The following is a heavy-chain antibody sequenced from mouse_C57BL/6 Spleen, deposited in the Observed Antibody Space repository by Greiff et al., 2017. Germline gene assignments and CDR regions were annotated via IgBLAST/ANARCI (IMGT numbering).Heavy chain of an antibody. V-gene: IGHV5-17*01. D-gene: IGHD2-5*01. CDR1: GFTFSDYG. CDR3: ARVGYSNYVGDY. J-gene: IGHJ2*01. CDR2: ISSGSSTI. Sequence: EVKLMESGGGLVKPGGSLKLSCAASGFTFSDYGMHWVRQAPEKGLEWVAYISSGSSTIYYADTVKGRFTNSRDNAKNTLFLQMTSLRSEDTAMYYCARVGYSNYVGDYWGQGTTLTVSS.